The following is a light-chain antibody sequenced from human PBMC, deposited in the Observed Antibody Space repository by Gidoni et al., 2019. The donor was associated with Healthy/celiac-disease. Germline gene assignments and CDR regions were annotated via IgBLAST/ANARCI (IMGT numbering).Light chain of an antibody. J-gene: IGKJ1*01. V-gene: IGKV1-39*01. CDR3: QQSYSTPLVT. CDR2: AAS. Sequence: DIQMTQSQSSLSASVGDRVTITCRASQSLSSYLNWYQQKPGKAPKLLIYAASSLQSGVPSRFSGSGSGTDFTLTISSLQPEDFATYYCQQSYSTPLVTFGQGTKVEIK. CDR1: QSLSSY.